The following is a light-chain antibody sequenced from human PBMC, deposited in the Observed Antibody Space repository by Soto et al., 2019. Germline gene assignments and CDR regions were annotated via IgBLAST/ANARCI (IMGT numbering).Light chain of an antibody. CDR3: SSYTRRTTRV. CDR2: EVS. CDR1: SSDVGGYKF. J-gene: IGLJ3*02. Sequence: QSVLTQPASVSGSPGQSITISCTGTSSDVGGYKFVSWYQQLPGKAPKLMIYEVSNRPSGVSNRFSGSKSGNTASLTISGLQAEDEADYYCSSYTRRTTRVFGGGTKLTVL. V-gene: IGLV2-14*01.